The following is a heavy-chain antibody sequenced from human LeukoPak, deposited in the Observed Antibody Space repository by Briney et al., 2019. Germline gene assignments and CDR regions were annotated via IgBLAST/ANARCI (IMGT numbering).Heavy chain of an antibody. CDR1: GFTVSSNY. D-gene: IGHD3-16*01. CDR3: VRSGGPTHFDY. CDR2: IYSGGST. V-gene: IGHV3-66*01. Sequence: PGGSLRLSCAASGFTVSSNYMSWVRQAPGKGLEWVSVIYSGGSTYYADSVKGRFTISRDNSKNTLYLQMNSLRAEDTAVYYCVRSGGPTHFDYWGQGTLVTVSS. J-gene: IGHJ4*02.